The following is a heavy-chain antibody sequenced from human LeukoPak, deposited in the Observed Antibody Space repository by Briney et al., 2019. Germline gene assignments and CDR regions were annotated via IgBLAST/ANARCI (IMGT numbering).Heavy chain of an antibody. V-gene: IGHV3-23*01. D-gene: IGHD3-22*01. Sequence: PGGSLRLSCAASGFTFSSYAMSWVRQAPGKGLEWVSAISGSGGSTYYADSVKGRFTISRDNAKNSLNLQMNSLRAEDTAVYYCARPRLSHYDSSGFYPFDYWGQGTLVTVSS. J-gene: IGHJ4*02. CDR2: ISGSGGST. CDR3: ARPRLSHYDSSGFYPFDY. CDR1: GFTFSSYA.